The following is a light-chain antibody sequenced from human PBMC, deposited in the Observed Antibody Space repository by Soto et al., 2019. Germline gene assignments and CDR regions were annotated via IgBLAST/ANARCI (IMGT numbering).Light chain of an antibody. V-gene: IGKV3-20*01. CDR2: GAS. CDR3: QQYGSSPWE. CDR1: QSVSSSY. J-gene: IGKJ1*01. Sequence: EIVLTQSPGTLSLSPRERPTLSCRTSQSVSSSYLAWYKHKPGQAPRLLIYGASIRDTVIPGRFSGSVSGTDFDLTISRLEPEDFAEYYCQQYGSSPWEFGQGTKVEIK.